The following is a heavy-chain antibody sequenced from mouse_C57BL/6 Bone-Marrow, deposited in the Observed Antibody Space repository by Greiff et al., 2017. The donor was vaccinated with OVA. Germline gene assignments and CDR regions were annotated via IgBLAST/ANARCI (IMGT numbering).Heavy chain of an antibody. D-gene: IGHD3-2*02. V-gene: IGHV2-9-1*01. Sequence: VKLMESGPGLVAPSQSLSITCTVSGFSLTSYAISWVRQPPGKGLEWLGVIWTGGGTNYNSALKSRLSISKDNSKSQVFLKMNSLQTDDTARYYCARRGAQATPYAMDYWGQGTSVTVSS. CDR3: ARRGAQATPYAMDY. CDR1: GFSLTSYA. CDR2: IWTGGGT. J-gene: IGHJ4*01.